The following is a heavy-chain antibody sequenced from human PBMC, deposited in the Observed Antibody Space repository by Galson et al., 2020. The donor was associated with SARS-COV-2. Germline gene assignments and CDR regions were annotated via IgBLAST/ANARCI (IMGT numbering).Heavy chain of an antibody. J-gene: IGHJ4*02. CDR2: VLHSGST. D-gene: IGHD3-10*01. CDR3: VRRQDYSGSGSHYDF. V-gene: IGHV4-38-2*01. CDR1: GYSIGSGYY. Sequence: SETLSLTCAVSGYSIGSGYYWGWIRQPPGKGLEWTGCVLHSGSTYYNPSLKSRVGFSMDMSKNEFSLTLRSVSASDTAVYYCVRRQDYSGSGSHYDFWGQGTLVTVSS.